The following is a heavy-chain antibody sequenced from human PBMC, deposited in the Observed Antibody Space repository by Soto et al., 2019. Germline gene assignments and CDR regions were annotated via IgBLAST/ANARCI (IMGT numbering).Heavy chain of an antibody. CDR1: GFNFSNYA. CDR3: AKVTRPYDLLPGYYRVYYFYDMDV. CDR2: ISGNGGST. V-gene: IGHV3-23*01. J-gene: IGHJ6*03. D-gene: IGHD3-9*01. Sequence: EVQLLESGGDLVQPGGSLRLSCTASGFNFSNYAMRWVRQAPGKGLEWVAAISGNGGSTSYADYVKGRFTFSIDNSKNTLYLQMNRLRDEDTAVYYCAKVTRPYDLLPGYYRVYYFYDMDVWGEGTTVTVS.